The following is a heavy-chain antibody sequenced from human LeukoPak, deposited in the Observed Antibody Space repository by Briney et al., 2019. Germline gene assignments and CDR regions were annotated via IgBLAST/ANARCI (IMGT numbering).Heavy chain of an antibody. J-gene: IGHJ6*02. CDR1: GGSFSGYY. CDR2: INHSGST. V-gene: IGHV4-34*01. Sequence: PSETLSLTCAVYGGSFSGYYWSWIRQPPGKGLEWIGEINHSGSTDYNPSLKSRVTISVDTSKNQFSLRLSSVTAADTAVYYCAREYRGNGLGVWGQGTTVTVSS. CDR3: AREYRGNGLGV. D-gene: IGHD1-26*01.